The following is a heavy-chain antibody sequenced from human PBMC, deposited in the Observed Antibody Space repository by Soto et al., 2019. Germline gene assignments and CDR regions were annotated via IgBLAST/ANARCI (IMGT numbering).Heavy chain of an antibody. J-gene: IGHJ6*02. Sequence: RASVKVSCKASGYTFTSYGISWVRQAPGQGLEWMGWISAYNGNTNYAQKLQGRVTMTTDTSTSTAYMELRSLRSDDTAVYSCARRSSSTALYYYYGMDVWGQGTTVTVSS. D-gene: IGHD6-6*01. CDR3: ARRSSSTALYYYYGMDV. CDR1: GYTFTSYG. CDR2: ISAYNGNT. V-gene: IGHV1-18*04.